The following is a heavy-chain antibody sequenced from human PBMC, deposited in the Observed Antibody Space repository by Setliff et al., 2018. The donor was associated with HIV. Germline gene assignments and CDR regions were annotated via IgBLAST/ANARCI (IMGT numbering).Heavy chain of an antibody. J-gene: IGHJ4*02. CDR3: ARSPRIGVAGEFEY. V-gene: IGHV4-4*09. CDR2: IYTSGST. Sequence: SETLSLTCTVSGGSISSFYWSWIRQPPGKGLEWIGYIYTSGSTNYNPSLKSRVAISVDTSKNQFSLKLSSVTAADTAVYYCARSPRIGVAGEFEYWGQGTLVTVSS. D-gene: IGHD6-19*01. CDR1: GGSISSFY.